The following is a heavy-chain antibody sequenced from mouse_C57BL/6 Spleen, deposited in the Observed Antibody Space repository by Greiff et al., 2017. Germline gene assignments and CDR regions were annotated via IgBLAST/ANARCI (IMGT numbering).Heavy chain of an antibody. CDR2: IHPNSGST. D-gene: IGHD1-1*02. Sequence: QVHVKQPGAELVKPGASVKLSCKASGYTFTSYWMHWVKQRPGQGLEWIGMIHPNSGSTNYNEKFKSKATLTVDKSSSTAYMQLSSLTSEDSAVYYCARLGWEAMDYWGQGTSVTVSS. CDR1: GYTFTSYW. J-gene: IGHJ4*01. V-gene: IGHV1-64*01. CDR3: ARLGWEAMDY.